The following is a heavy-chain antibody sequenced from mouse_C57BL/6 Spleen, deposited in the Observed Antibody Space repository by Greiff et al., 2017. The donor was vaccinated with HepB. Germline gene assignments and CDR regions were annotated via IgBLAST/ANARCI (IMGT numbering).Heavy chain of an antibody. J-gene: IGHJ4*01. D-gene: IGHD3-2*02. V-gene: IGHV1-39*01. CDR2: INPNYGTT. CDR3: ARSPAQATDYYAMDY. Sequence: EVKLMESGPELVKPGASVKISCKASGYSFTDYNMNWVKQSNGKSLEWIGVINPNYGTTSYNQKFKGKATLTVDQSSSTAYMQLNSLTSEDSAVYYCARSPAQATDYYAMDYWGQGTSVTVSS. CDR1: GYSFTDYN.